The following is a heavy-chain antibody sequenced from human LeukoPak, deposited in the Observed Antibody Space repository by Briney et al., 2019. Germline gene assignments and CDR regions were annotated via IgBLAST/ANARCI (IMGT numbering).Heavy chain of an antibody. CDR1: GYTFTGYY. CDR2: INPNSGGT. V-gene: IGHV1-2*02. CDR3: ARKAAAPYYFDY. D-gene: IGHD6-13*01. J-gene: IGHJ4*02. Sequence: GASVKVSCKASGYTFTGYYMHWVRQAPGQGLEWMGWINPNSGGTNYAQKLQGRVTMTTDTSTSTAYMELSSLRSEDTAVYYCARKAAAPYYFDYWGQGTLVTVSS.